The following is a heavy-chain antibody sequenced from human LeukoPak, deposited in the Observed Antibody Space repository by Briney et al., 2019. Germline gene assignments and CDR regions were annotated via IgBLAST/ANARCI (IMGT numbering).Heavy chain of an antibody. CDR2: IYYSGST. CDR3: ARVGQSNWFDP. V-gene: IGHV4-39*07. CDR1: GVSISSSRYY. J-gene: IGHJ5*02. Sequence: SETLSLTCTVSGVSISSSRYYWGWIRQPPGKGLEWIGSIYYSGSTYYNPSLKSRVTISVDTSKNLFSLKLSSVTAADTAVYYCARVGQSNWFDPWGQGTLVTVSS.